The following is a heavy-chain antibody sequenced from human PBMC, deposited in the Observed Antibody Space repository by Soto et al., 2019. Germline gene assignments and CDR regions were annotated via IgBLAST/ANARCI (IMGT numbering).Heavy chain of an antibody. V-gene: IGHV1-69*01. J-gene: IGHJ4*02. CDR3: ARGDMRTYSSLCYSY. D-gene: IGHD6-13*01. Sequence: QVQLVQSGAEVKKPGSSVKVSCKASGGTFSSYAISWVRQAPGQGLEWMGGIIPIFGTANYAQKFQGRVTITAGESTGTADMGLSSLKSEDTAVYCCARGDMRTYSSLCYSYWGQGTLVNVSS. CDR2: IIPIFGTA. CDR1: GGTFSSYA.